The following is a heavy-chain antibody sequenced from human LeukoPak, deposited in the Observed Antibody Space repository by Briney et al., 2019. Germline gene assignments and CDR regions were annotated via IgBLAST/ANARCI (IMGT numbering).Heavy chain of an antibody. J-gene: IGHJ4*02. D-gene: IGHD2-2*02. V-gene: IGHV1-69*13. CDR2: IIPIFGTA. Sequence: GASVKVSCMASGGTFSSYAISWVRQAPGQGLEWMGGIIPIFGTANYAQKFQGRVTITADESTSTAYMELSSLRSEDTAVYYCARSPETGYCSSTSCYKPIDYWGQGTLVTVSS. CDR3: ARSPETGYCSSTSCYKPIDY. CDR1: GGTFSSYA.